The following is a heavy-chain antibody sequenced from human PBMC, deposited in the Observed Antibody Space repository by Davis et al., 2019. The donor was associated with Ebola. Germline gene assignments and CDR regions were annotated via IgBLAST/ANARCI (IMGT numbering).Heavy chain of an antibody. CDR3: ASTYYDFWSGHLHYYYGMDV. Sequence: MPSETLSLSCAVYGGSFSGYYWSWIRQPPGKGLEWIGEINHSGSTNYNPSLKSRVTISVDTSKNQFSLKLSSVTAADTAVYYCASTYYDFWSGHLHYYYGMDVWGKGTTVTVSS. D-gene: IGHD3-3*01. CDR1: GGSFSGYY. CDR2: INHSGST. J-gene: IGHJ6*04. V-gene: IGHV4-34*01.